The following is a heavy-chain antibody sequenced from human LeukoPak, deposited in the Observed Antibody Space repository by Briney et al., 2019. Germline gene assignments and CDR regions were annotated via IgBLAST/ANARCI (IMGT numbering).Heavy chain of an antibody. J-gene: IGHJ4*02. CDR1: GFTFSSYG. CDR3: ARGINPDY. V-gene: IGHV3-48*01. Sequence: GGSLRLSCAASGFTFSSYGMTWVRQAPGKGLEWVSYISSSSSTIYYADSVKGRFTISRDNAKNSLYLQLNSLRAEDTAVYYCARGINPDYWGQGTLVTVSS. CDR2: ISSSSSTI.